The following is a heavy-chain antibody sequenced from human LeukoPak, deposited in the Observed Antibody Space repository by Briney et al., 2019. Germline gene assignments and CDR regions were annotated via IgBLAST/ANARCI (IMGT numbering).Heavy chain of an antibody. Sequence: GGSLRLSCAASGFTFCTYTINWVRQAPGKGLEWVSSIGTSTSSIYYADSVKGRFTISRDNAENSLYLQMNSLRAEDTAVYYCARDMGIIPYYYYYMDVWGKGTTVTVSS. V-gene: IGHV3-21*01. CDR1: GFTFCTYT. CDR3: ARDMGIIPYYYYYMDV. CDR2: IGTSTSSI. D-gene: IGHD7-27*01. J-gene: IGHJ6*03.